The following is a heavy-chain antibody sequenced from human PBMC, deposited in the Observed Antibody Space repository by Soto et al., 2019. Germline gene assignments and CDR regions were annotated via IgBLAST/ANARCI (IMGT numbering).Heavy chain of an antibody. D-gene: IGHD2-21*02. V-gene: IGHV4-39*01. CDR2: MSYPGKT. CDR3: ARHPDCTVVTHCQFDF. J-gene: IGHJ4*02. CDR1: GDSISSATYS. Sequence: SETLSLTCTVSGDSISSATYSWGWIRQPPGKGLEWMGSMSYPGKTYDNASLKSRVTMSLDTSKNHFSLRLISVTAADTAIYYCARHPDCTVVTHCQFDFWGLGTLVT.